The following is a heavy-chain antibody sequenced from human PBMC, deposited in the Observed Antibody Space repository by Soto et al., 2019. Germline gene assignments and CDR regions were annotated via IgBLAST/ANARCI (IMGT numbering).Heavy chain of an antibody. D-gene: IGHD3-16*02. V-gene: IGHV4-39*01. Sequence: SSETLSLTCTVSGGSISSSSYYWGWIRQPPGKGLEWIGSIYYSGSTYYNPSLKSRVTISVDTSKNQFSLKLRSVTAADTAVYYCARHSRLGELSSLYYYYGMDVWGQGTTVTVSS. J-gene: IGHJ6*02. CDR3: ARHSRLGELSSLYYYYGMDV. CDR1: GGSISSSSYY. CDR2: IYYSGST.